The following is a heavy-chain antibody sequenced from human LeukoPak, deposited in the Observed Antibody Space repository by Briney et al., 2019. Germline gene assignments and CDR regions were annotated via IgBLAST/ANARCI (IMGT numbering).Heavy chain of an antibody. CDR1: GFTFSTYS. CDR2: ISSSSGAI. Sequence: TGGSLRLSCAASGFTFSTYSMNWVRQAPGKGLEWISYISSSSGAIYYADSVRGRFTISRDNANNSLYLQMNSLTDDDTAVYYCARGKDYWGQGTLVTVSS. V-gene: IGHV3-48*02. CDR3: ARGKDY. J-gene: IGHJ4*02.